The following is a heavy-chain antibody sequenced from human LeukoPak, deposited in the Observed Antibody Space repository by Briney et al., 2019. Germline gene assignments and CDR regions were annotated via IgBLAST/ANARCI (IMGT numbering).Heavy chain of an antibody. CDR2: IIPIFGTA. D-gene: IGHD6-13*01. J-gene: IGHJ6*03. Sequence: GASVKVSCKASGGTFSSYAISWVRQAPGQGLEWMGGIIPIFGTANYAQKFQGRVTITADESTSTAYMELSSLRSEDTAVYYCARGRAAAGTRYYYYYMDVWGKGTTVTVSS. CDR3: ARGRAAAGTRYYYYYMDV. V-gene: IGHV1-69*13. CDR1: GGTFSSYA.